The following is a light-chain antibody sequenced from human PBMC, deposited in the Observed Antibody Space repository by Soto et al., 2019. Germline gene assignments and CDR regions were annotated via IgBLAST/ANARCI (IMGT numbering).Light chain of an antibody. J-gene: IGKJ1*01. CDR1: QIVSRN. CDR3: QQYNKGLQWT. CDR2: GAS. V-gene: IGKV3-15*01. Sequence: TLSPATXSARCSQRAPNSCRARQIVSRNSGWYNKKHGKDQXLXXXGASPRANGIPDRFSGSGSGKELTLTIRIRKYEDFGGYYCQQYNKGLQWTFCDGTNVDI.